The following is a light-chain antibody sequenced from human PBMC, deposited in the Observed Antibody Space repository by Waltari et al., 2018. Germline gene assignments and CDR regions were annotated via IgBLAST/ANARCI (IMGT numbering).Light chain of an antibody. CDR2: TAS. V-gene: IGKV1-39*01. J-gene: IGKJ4*01. CDR1: QNIKNY. Sequence: IPVTQSPSSLSASVGDRVTITCRASQNIKNYLSWYQHKEGKAPKLLIYTASTLHSGVPLRFSGSGSGTDFTLVISSLQPEDFASYYCQQTYTAPLSFGAGTKVEMK. CDR3: QQTYTAPLS.